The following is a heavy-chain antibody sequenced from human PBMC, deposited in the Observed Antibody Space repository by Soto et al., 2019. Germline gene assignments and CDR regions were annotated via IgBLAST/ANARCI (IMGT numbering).Heavy chain of an antibody. V-gene: IGHV1-3*01. D-gene: IGHD1-26*01. CDR2: INAGNGNT. CDR1: GYPFTNYA. CDR3: ARGGSLYWYFDL. J-gene: IGHJ2*01. Sequence: ASVKVSCKASGYPFTNYAIHWVRQAPGQRLEWMGWINAGNGNTKYSQKFQAKVTITRATSASTAYMQLRSLRSEDTAVYYCARGGSLYWYFDLWGSGTLVTVSS.